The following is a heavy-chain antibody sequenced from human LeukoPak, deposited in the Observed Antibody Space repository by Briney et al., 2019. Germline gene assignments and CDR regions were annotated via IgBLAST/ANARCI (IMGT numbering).Heavy chain of an antibody. CDR2: ISGSGGST. CDR1: GFTFSSYA. V-gene: IGHV3-23*01. CDR3: AKDLWYSGLQYFQH. J-gene: IGHJ1*01. D-gene: IGHD6-13*01. Sequence: AGGSLRLSCAASGFTFSSYAMSWVRQAPGKGLEWVSAISGSGGSTYYADSVKGRFTISRDNSKNTLYLQMNSLRAEDTAVYYCAKDLWYSGLQYFQHWGQGTLVTVSS.